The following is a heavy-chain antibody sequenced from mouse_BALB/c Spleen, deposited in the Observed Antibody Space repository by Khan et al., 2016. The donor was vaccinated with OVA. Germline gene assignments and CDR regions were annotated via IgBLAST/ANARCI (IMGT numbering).Heavy chain of an antibody. Sequence: EVELVESGGGLVKPGGSLKVSCAASGFTFSNYALSWVRQTPEKRLEWVASISSGGTTYYPDSVKGRFTISRDAARNILFLQMSSRRSEDTAMYYCARDYWFVYWGQGTLVTVSA. V-gene: IGHV5-6-5*01. J-gene: IGHJ3*01. CDR3: ARDYWFVY. CDR1: GFTFSNYA. CDR2: ISSGGTT.